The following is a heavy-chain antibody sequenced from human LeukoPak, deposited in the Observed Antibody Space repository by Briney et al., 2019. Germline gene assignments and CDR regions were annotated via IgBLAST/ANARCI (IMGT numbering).Heavy chain of an antibody. Sequence: GGSLRLSCAASGFTFSNAWMSWVRQAPGKGLEWVGRIKSKTDGGTTDYAAPVKGRFTISRDNAKNSLYLQMNSLRAEDTAVYYCVGGWFGELGTNDAFDIWGQGTMVTVSS. CDR2: IKSKTDGGTT. V-gene: IGHV3-15*01. D-gene: IGHD3-10*01. CDR1: GFTFSNAW. CDR3: VGGWFGELGTNDAFDI. J-gene: IGHJ3*02.